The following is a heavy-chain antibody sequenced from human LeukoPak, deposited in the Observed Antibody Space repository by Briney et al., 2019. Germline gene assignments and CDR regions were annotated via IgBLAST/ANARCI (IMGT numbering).Heavy chain of an antibody. D-gene: IGHD7-27*01. Sequence: ASVTVSFKASGGTFSSYAISWVRQAPGQGLEWMGGIIPIFGTANYAQKFQGRVTITTDESTSTAYMELSSLRSEDTAVYYCARSSGAYYYYMDVWGKGTTVTVSS. V-gene: IGHV1-69*05. CDR2: IIPIFGTA. CDR3: ARSSGAYYYYMDV. CDR1: GGTFSSYA. J-gene: IGHJ6*03.